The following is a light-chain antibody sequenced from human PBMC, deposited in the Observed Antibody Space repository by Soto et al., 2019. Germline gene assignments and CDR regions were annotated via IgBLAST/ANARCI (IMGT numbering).Light chain of an antibody. CDR3: AAWDDSLSGKV. J-gene: IGLJ2*01. CDR2: RNN. CDR1: SSNIGSNY. V-gene: IGLV1-47*01. Sequence: QSVLTQPPSASGTPGQRVTISCSGSSSNIGSNYVYWYQQLPGRAPKLLISRNNQRPSGVPDRFSGSKSGTSASLAISGLRSEDEADYYCAAWDDSLSGKVFGGGTKLTVL.